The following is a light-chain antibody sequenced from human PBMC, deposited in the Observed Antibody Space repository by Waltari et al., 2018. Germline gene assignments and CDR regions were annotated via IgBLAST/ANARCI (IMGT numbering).Light chain of an antibody. CDR3: QQYKYWPPLT. J-gene: IGKJ4*01. Sequence: EIVMTQSPVTLSVSLGERATLSCRASQSVSSDLAWYQQNPGQAPRLLIYDASTRAAGLAARFSASGSGTEFTLTISSLQSEDFAVYYCQQYKYWPPLTFGGGTKVEI. CDR2: DAS. CDR1: QSVSSD. V-gene: IGKV3-15*01.